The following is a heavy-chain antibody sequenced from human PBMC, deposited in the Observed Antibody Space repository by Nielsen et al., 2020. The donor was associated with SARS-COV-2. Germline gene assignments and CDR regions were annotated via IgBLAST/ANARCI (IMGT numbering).Heavy chain of an antibody. J-gene: IGHJ4*02. CDR2: IYSGGST. V-gene: IGHV3-53*01. D-gene: IGHD3-10*01. CDR3: TSRSLWFGELSNY. Sequence: GGSLKLSCAASGFTVSSNYMSWVRQAPGKGLEWVSVIYSGGSTYYADSVKGRFTISRDNSKNTLYLQMNSLKTEDTAVYYCTSRSLWFGELSNYWGQGTLVTVSS. CDR1: GFTVSSNY.